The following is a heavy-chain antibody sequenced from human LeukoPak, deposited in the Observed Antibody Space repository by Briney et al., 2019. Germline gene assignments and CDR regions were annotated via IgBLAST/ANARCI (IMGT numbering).Heavy chain of an antibody. Sequence: GGSLRLSCAASGFTFDDYGMSWVRQAPGKGLEWVSGIDRNGDSTGYADSVEGRFTISRDISKNTLYLQMNSLRVEDTAVYYCVKDRVGTWEPIDYWGQGTLVTVSS. D-gene: IGHD1-26*01. J-gene: IGHJ4*02. CDR2: IDRNGDST. V-gene: IGHV3-20*04. CDR1: GFTFDDYG. CDR3: VKDRVGTWEPIDY.